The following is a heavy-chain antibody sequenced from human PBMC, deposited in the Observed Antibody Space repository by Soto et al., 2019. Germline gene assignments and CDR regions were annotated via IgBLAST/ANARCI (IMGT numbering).Heavy chain of an antibody. CDR3: AKDLLGPGRAYGMDV. D-gene: IGHD7-27*01. Sequence: QVPLVESGGGVVQPGRSLRLSCAASGFTFSSYGMHWVRQAPGKGLEWVAVISYDGSNKYYADSVKGRFNISRDNSKNTLYLQMNSLRAEDTAVYYCAKDLLGPGRAYGMDVWGQGTTVTVSS. CDR1: GFTFSSYG. J-gene: IGHJ6*02. CDR2: ISYDGSNK. V-gene: IGHV3-30*18.